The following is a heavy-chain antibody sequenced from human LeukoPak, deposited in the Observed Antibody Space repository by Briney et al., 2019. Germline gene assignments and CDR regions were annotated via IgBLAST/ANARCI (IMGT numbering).Heavy chain of an antibody. CDR1: GYTFTSYD. V-gene: IGHV1-8*01. Sequence: ASVKVSCKASGYTFTSYDIHWVRQATGQGLEWMGRMNPNRGDTDYAQKFQGRVTMTRDTSISTAYMELSSLRSEDTAVYYCTRDHLWFGHFEYWGQGTLVSVSS. J-gene: IGHJ4*02. D-gene: IGHD3-10*01. CDR3: TRDHLWFGHFEY. CDR2: MNPNRGDT.